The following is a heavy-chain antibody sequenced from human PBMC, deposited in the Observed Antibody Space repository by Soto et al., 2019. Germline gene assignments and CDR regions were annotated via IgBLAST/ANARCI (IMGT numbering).Heavy chain of an antibody. CDR1: GASISSGNW. CDR2: IYHSGST. J-gene: IGHJ4*01. V-gene: IGHV4-4*02. Sequence: SETLSLTCAVSGASISSGNWWRWVRQSPGKGLEWLGEIYHSGSTNHNPSLKSRVTISVDKSRNQFSLKLSSMTAADTAVYFCASHRGNTFGPYDYWGQGTQVTVSS. CDR3: ASHRGNTFGPYDY. D-gene: IGHD3-16*01.